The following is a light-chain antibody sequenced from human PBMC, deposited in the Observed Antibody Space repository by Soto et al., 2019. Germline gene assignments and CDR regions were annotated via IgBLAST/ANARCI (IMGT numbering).Light chain of an antibody. Sequence: DIQMAQSPPSLSASVGDRVTISCRASQNISTYLNWFQQKPGKAPKLLIYTTSSLQDGVPSRFSGSGSGTDFSLTITSLRPEDFETYYCQQTYSTPRMFGQGTEVEFK. V-gene: IGKV1-39*01. CDR2: TTS. CDR3: QQTYSTPRM. CDR1: QNISTY. J-gene: IGKJ1*01.